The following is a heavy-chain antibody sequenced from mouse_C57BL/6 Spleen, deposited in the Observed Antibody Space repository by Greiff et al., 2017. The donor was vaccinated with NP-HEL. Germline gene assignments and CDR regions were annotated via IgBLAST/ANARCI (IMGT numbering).Heavy chain of an antibody. CDR1: GFNIKDYY. CDR3: ARGLYYDYFDY. V-gene: IGHV14-1*01. D-gene: IGHD2-4*01. J-gene: IGHJ2*01. CDR2: IDPEDGDT. Sequence: VQLKESGAELVRPGASVKLSCTASGFNIKDYYMHWVKQRPEQGLEWIGRIDPEDGDTEYAPKFQGKATMTADTSSNTAYLQLSSLTSEDSAVYYCARGLYYDYFDYWGQGTTLTVSS.